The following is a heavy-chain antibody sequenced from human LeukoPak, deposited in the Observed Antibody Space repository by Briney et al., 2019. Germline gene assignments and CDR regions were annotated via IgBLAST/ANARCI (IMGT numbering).Heavy chain of an antibody. J-gene: IGHJ4*02. D-gene: IGHD6-6*01. V-gene: IGHV3-23*01. CDR3: AKPDGIAATEV. Sequence: GGSLRLSCAASGFTFSTYVMSWVRQAPGQALEWVSSISGSGGNTYYADSVKGRFTISRDNSKNTLSLQMNSLRAEDTAIYYCAKPDGIAATEVWGQGTLVTVSS. CDR1: GFTFSTYV. CDR2: ISGSGGNT.